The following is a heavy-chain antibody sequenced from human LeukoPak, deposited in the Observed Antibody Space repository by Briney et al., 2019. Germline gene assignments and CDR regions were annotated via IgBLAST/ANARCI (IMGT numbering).Heavy chain of an antibody. CDR3: ARESVLVWFGESRSKWFDP. Sequence: SETLSLTCTLSGGSMSSYYWTWLRQPAGRGLEWIGRIYTSGSTSHNPSLKSRVTMSIDTSENQFSLKLRSVTAADTAVYYCARESVLVWFGESRSKWFDPWGQGTLVIVSS. V-gene: IGHV4-4*07. J-gene: IGHJ5*02. D-gene: IGHD3-10*01. CDR2: IYTSGST. CDR1: GGSMSSYY.